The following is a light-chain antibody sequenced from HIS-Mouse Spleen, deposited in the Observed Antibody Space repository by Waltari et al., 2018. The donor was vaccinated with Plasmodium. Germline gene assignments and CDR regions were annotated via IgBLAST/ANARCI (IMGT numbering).Light chain of an antibody. CDR2: GNS. CDR1: RSNIGAGYN. V-gene: IGLV1-40*01. J-gene: IGLJ3*02. CDR3: QSYDSSLSGWV. Sequence: QSVLTQPPAVSGAPGQRVTISCHGSRSNIGAGYNIHGYQQLPGTAPKLLIYGNSNRPSGVPDRFSGSKSGTSASLAITGLQAEDEADYYCQSYDSSLSGWVFGGGTKLTVL.